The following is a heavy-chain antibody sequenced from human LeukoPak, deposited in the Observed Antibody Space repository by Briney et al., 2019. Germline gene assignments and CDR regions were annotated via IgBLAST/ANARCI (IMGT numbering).Heavy chain of an antibody. CDR1: GGSISSSSYY. V-gene: IGHV4-39*07. J-gene: IGHJ4*02. D-gene: IGHD2-15*01. Sequence: SETLSLTCTVSGGSISSSSYYWGWIRQPPGKGLEWIGSIYYSGSTYYNPSLKSRVTISVDTSKNQFSLKLSSVTAADTAVYYCASAKAGYCSGGSCFDFDYWGQGTLVTVSS. CDR2: IYYSGST. CDR3: ASAKAGYCSGGSCFDFDY.